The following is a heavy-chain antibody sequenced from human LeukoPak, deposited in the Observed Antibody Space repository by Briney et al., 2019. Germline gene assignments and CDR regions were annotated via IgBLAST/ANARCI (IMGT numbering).Heavy chain of an antibody. D-gene: IGHD4-11*01. J-gene: IGHJ4*02. CDR3: ARSTTSTNPDY. Sequence: SETLSLTCTVSGGSISSYYWSWIRQPPGKGLEWIGYIYYSGSTNYNPSLKSRVTISVDMSKNHFSLKLSSVTAADTAVYYCARSTTSTNPDYWGQGTLVTVSS. V-gene: IGHV4-59*01. CDR1: GGSISSYY. CDR2: IYYSGST.